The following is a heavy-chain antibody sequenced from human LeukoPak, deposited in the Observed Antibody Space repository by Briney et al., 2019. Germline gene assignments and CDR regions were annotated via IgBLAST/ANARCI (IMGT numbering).Heavy chain of an antibody. CDR2: IYTSGST. CDR3: ARWGSGTSPFDD. Sequence: PSETLSLTCTVSGGSISSGSYYWSWIRQPAGKGLEWIGRIYTSGSTNYNPSLKSRVTISVDTSKNQFSLKLSSVTAADTAVYFCARWGSGTSPFDDWGQGTLVTVSS. D-gene: IGHD3-16*01. J-gene: IGHJ4*02. CDR1: GGSISSGSYY. V-gene: IGHV4-61*02.